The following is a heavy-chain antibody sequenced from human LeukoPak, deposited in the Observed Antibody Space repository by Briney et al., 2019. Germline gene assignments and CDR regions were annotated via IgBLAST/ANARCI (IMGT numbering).Heavy chain of an antibody. V-gene: IGHV3-21*01. CDR2: ISSGGSYM. CDR1: GFSFSSDA. Sequence: GGSLRLSCAASGFSFSSDAMNWVRQAPGKGLEWVSSISSGGSYMLYADSVKGRLTISRDNAKNSLYLQMNSLRAEDTAVYYCARDGDSGEGRMFDYWGQGALVTVSS. D-gene: IGHD5-12*01. J-gene: IGHJ4*02. CDR3: ARDGDSGEGRMFDY.